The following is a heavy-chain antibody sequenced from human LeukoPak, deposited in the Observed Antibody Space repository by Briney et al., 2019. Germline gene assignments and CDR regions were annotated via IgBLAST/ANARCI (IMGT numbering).Heavy chain of an antibody. J-gene: IGHJ6*02. CDR3: ARVWGITMVRGVIPSYGMDV. Sequence: GGSLRLSCAASGFTFSSYAMHWVRQAPGKGLEWVAVISYDGSNKYYADSVKGRFTISRDNSKNTLYLQMNSLRAEDTAVYYCARVWGITMVRGVIPSYGMDVWGQGTMVTVSS. CDR2: ISYDGSNK. D-gene: IGHD3-10*01. CDR1: GFTFSSYA. V-gene: IGHV3-30-3*01.